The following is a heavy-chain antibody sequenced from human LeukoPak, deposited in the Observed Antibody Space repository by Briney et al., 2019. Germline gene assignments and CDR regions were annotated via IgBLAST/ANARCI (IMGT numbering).Heavy chain of an antibody. CDR3: ARSIAVAGNEFDY. D-gene: IGHD6-19*01. J-gene: IGHJ4*02. V-gene: IGHV4-59*01. Sequence: SETLSLTCTVSGGSISSYYWSWIRQPPGKGLEWIGYIYYSGSTNYNPSLKSRVTISVDTSKNQFSLKLSSVTAADTAVYYCARSIAVAGNEFDYWGQGTLVTVSS. CDR1: GGSISSYY. CDR2: IYYSGST.